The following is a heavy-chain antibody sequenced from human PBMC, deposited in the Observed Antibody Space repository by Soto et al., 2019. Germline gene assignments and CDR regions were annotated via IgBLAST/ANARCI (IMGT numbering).Heavy chain of an antibody. J-gene: IGHJ4*02. Sequence: EVQLVESGGGLVQPGGSLRLSCAASGFTFSSYWMHWVRQAPGKGLVWVSRINSDGSSTSYADSVKGRFTISRDNAKNTLYLQMNSRRAEDTAVYYCARDYGDYPPADYWGQGTLVTVSS. V-gene: IGHV3-74*01. CDR2: INSDGSST. D-gene: IGHD4-17*01. CDR1: GFTFSSYW. CDR3: ARDYGDYPPADY.